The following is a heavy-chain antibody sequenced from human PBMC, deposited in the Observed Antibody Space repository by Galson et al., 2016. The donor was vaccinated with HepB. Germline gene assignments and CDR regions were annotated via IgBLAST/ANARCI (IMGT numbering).Heavy chain of an antibody. J-gene: IGHJ4*02. CDR1: GFTFGRYA. V-gene: IGHV3-23*01. CDR3: ARFTQEWLDRVYYFDY. Sequence: SLRLSCAASGFTFGRYAMSWVRQAPGKGLEWVSAISGDGGSTYYAGSVQGRFTSSRDRSTNTMYLQMNSLRTDDTAVYYCARFTQEWLDRVYYFDYWGQGTLGDLSS. D-gene: IGHD6-19*01. CDR2: ISGDGGST.